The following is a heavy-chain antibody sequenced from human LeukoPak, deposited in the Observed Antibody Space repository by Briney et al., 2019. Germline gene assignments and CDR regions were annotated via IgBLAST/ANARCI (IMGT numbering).Heavy chain of an antibody. Sequence: SLTLSLTCTVSNGSISSDTYFWSWIRQPAGKGLEWIGRMSSSGISTYSPSLKSRVTISVDTSKNQFSLKLSSVTAADTAVYYCAREVTEESFDYWGQGTLVTVSS. CDR3: AREVTEESFDY. V-gene: IGHV4-61*02. CDR2: MSSSGIS. CDR1: NGSISSDTYF. J-gene: IGHJ4*02. D-gene: IGHD4-23*01.